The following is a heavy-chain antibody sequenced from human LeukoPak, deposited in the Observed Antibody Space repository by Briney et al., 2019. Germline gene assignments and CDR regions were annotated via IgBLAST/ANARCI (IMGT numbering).Heavy chain of an antibody. D-gene: IGHD3-22*01. CDR1: GFTFSSYA. J-gene: IGHJ4*02. Sequence: PGGSLRLSCTASGFTFSSYAMSWVRPAPGKGLEWASAISTSGDSTYYADSVKGRFTISRDNSKNTLYLQMNSLRAEDTALYYCAKGRSDSGSYYYFDYWGQGTLITVSS. V-gene: IGHV3-23*01. CDR3: AKGRSDSGSYYYFDY. CDR2: ISTSGDST.